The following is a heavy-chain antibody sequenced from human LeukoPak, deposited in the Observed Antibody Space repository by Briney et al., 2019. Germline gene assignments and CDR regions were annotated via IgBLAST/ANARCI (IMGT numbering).Heavy chain of an antibody. Sequence: PSETLSLTCTVSGGSISSGGYYWSWTRQPPGKGLEWIGYIYHSGSTYYNPSLKSRVTISVDRSKNQFFLKLSSVTAADTAVYYCASGWELLHYWGQGTLVTVSS. CDR2: IYHSGST. CDR3: ASGWELLHY. CDR1: GGSISSGGYY. V-gene: IGHV4-30-2*01. J-gene: IGHJ4*02. D-gene: IGHD1-26*01.